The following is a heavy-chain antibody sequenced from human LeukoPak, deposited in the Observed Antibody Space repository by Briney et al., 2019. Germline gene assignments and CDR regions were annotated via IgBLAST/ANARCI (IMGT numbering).Heavy chain of an antibody. D-gene: IGHD3-22*01. J-gene: IGHJ4*02. CDR2: INHSGST. V-gene: IGHV4-34*01. CDR1: GGSFSGYY. CDR3: AGHYCDSSGPIDY. Sequence: SETLSLTCAGYGGSFSGYYWSWIRQPPGKGLEWIGEINHSGSTNYNPSLKTGDTISVDTSKKQCSVKLRSVTAADTAVYYCAGHYCDSSGPIDYWGQGTLVTVSS.